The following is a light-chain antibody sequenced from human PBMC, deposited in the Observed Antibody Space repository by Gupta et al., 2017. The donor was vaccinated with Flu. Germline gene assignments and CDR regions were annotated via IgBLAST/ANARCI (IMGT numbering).Light chain of an antibody. CDR1: ESIYNY. V-gene: IGKV1-33*01. CDR3: QQDDNLLT. Sequence: DIEMTQSPSSLSASVGDRVTITCQESESIYNYLNWYQQKLGKPPKLLIYDASKLETGVPSRFSGSGSGTHFTFTSSGRQPEDSAKYYCQQDDNLLTFGGGTKVEIK. J-gene: IGKJ4*01. CDR2: DAS.